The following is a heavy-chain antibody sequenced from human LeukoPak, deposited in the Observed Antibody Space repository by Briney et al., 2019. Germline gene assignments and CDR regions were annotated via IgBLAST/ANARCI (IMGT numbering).Heavy chain of an antibody. Sequence: SETLSLTCTVSGGSISSGGYSWSWIRQHPGKGLEWIGYIYYSGSTYYNPSLKSRVTISVDTSKNQFSLKLSSVTAADTAVYYCASGPYCSSTSCYYSIDYWGQGTLVTVSS. V-gene: IGHV4-31*03. J-gene: IGHJ4*02. CDR3: ASGPYCSSTSCYYSIDY. CDR1: GGSISSGGYS. D-gene: IGHD2-2*01. CDR2: IYYSGST.